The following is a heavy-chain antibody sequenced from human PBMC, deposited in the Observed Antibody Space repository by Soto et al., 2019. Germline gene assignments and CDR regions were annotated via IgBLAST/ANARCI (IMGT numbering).Heavy chain of an antibody. CDR2: ISPYNGDT. CDR3: ARGGVGYCSGGSCPQNCLDP. V-gene: IGHV1-18*01. J-gene: IGHJ5*02. D-gene: IGHD2-15*01. Sequence: QVQLVQSATEVKNPGATVKVSCKASGYTFTNYGVTWVRQAPGQGLEWMGWISPYNGDTNSAQKLQGRVTMSIDTSTTTAYMELRCLRSDDTAVYYCARGGVGYCSGGSCPQNCLDPWGQGSLVTVSS. CDR1: GYTFTNYG.